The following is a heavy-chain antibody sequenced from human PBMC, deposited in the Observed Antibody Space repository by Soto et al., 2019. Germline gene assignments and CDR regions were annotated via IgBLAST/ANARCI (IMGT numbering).Heavy chain of an antibody. D-gene: IGHD6-13*01. J-gene: IGHJ6*02. CDR1: GGSISSSSYY. CDR2: IYYSGST. CDR3: ARNLLIAAAGGYYYYGMDV. V-gene: IGHV4-39*01. Sequence: SETLSLTCTVSGGSISSSSYYWGWIRQPPGKGLEWIGSIYYSGSTYYNPSLKSRVTISVDTSKNQFSLKLSSVTAADTAVYYCARNLLIAAAGGYYYYGMDVWGQGTTVTVS.